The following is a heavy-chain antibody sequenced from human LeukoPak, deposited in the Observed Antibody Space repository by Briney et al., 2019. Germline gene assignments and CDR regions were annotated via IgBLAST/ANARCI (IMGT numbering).Heavy chain of an antibody. CDR1: EFTFTSYW. Sequence: GGSLRLSCAASEFTFTSYWMSWVRQAPGKGLEWVANIKQDGSEKYYVDSVKGRFTISRDNAKNSLYLQMNSLRAEDTAVYYCARDGHNYDSPFDYWGQGTLVTVSS. D-gene: IGHD3-22*01. J-gene: IGHJ4*02. CDR2: IKQDGSEK. V-gene: IGHV3-7*01. CDR3: ARDGHNYDSPFDY.